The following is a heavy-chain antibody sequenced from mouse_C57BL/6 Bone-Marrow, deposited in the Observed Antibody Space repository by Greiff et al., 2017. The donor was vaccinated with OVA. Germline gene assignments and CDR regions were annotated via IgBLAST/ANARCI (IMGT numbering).Heavy chain of an antibody. Sequence: VQLVESGAELVRPGPSVKMSCKASGYTFTNYWIGWAKQRPGHGLEWIGDIYPGGGYTNYNEKFKGKATLTADKSSSTAYMRFSSLTSEDSAIYYCATSNPEGYFDVWGTGTTVTVSS. J-gene: IGHJ1*03. V-gene: IGHV1-63*01. CDR1: GYTFTNYW. CDR2: IYPGGGYT. D-gene: IGHD2-5*01. CDR3: ATSNPEGYFDV.